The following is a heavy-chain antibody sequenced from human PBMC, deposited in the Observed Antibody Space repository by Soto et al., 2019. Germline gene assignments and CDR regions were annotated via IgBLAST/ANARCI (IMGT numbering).Heavy chain of an antibody. J-gene: IGHJ4*02. Sequence: SETLSLTCTVSGGSIGGSNYFWGWIRQSPGTGLEWLGTICSSGSTYYSPSLKSRITMSLDTSKNQFSLKLSSVTAADTAVYYCARAVAAAPAMSYWGQGTLVTVPS. CDR2: ICSSGST. CDR1: GGSIGGSNYF. CDR3: ARAVAAAPAMSY. D-gene: IGHD2-2*01. V-gene: IGHV4-39*01.